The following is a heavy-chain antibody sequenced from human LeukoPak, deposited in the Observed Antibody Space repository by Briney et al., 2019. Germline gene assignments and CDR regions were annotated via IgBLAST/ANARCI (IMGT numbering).Heavy chain of an antibody. D-gene: IGHD1-26*01. CDR2: IYYSGNT. J-gene: IGHJ3*02. CDR1: GGSISSSSSY. Sequence: SETLSLTCTVSGGSISSSSSYWGWIRQPPGKGLEWIGTIYYSGNTNCSPSLESRVTVSVDTSTNQFSLKLSSVTAADTAVYHCARQTSGMAFDIWGQGIMVTVSS. CDR3: ARQTSGMAFDI. V-gene: IGHV4-39*01.